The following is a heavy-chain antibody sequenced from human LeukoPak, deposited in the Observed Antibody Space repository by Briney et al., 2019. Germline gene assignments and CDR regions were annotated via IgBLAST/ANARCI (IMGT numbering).Heavy chain of an antibody. CDR2: ISYDGSNK. CDR1: GFTFSSYG. V-gene: IGHV3-30*03. D-gene: IGHD6-19*01. J-gene: IGHJ3*02. Sequence: GGSLRLSCAASGFTFSSYGMHWVRQAPGKGLEWVAVISYDGSNKYYADSVKGRFTISRDNSKNTLYLQMNSLRSEDTAVYYCAREKKVSHSSGWYDDAFDIWGQGTMVTVSS. CDR3: AREKKVSHSSGWYDDAFDI.